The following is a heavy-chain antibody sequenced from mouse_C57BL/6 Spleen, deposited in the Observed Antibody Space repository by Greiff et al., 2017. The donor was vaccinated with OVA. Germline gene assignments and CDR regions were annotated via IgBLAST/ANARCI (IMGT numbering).Heavy chain of an antibody. CDR1: GYTFTSYW. V-gene: IGHV1-69*01. D-gene: IGHD2-2*01. CDR2: IDPSDSCT. Sequence: VQLQQPGAELVMPGASVKLSCKASGYTFTSYWMHWVKQRPGQGLEWIGEIDPSDSCTNYNQKLQGKSTLTVDKSYSTASMQLSSLTSDDSAVYYCARMGLWLRLNYWGQGTTLTVSS. CDR3: ARMGLWLRLNY. J-gene: IGHJ2*01.